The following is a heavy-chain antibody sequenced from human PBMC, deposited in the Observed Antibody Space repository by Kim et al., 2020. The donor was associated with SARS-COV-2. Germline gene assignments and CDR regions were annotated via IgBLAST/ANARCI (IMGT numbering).Heavy chain of an antibody. CDR3: ARSKTNLRGGRIAAAASFDY. Sequence: SETLSLTCAVYGGSFSGYYWSWIRQPPGKGLEWIGEINHSGSTNYNPSLKSRVTISVDTSKNQFSLKLSSVTAADTAVYYCARSKTNLRGGRIAAAASFDYWGQGTLVTVSS. V-gene: IGHV4-34*01. D-gene: IGHD6-13*01. CDR1: GGSFSGYY. J-gene: IGHJ4*02. CDR2: INHSGST.